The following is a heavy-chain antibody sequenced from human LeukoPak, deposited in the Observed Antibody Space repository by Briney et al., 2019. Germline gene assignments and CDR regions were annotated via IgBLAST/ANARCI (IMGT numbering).Heavy chain of an antibody. CDR3: ARGKRRFDY. V-gene: IGHV3-11*01. Sequence: PGGSLRLSCAASGFNFSDYYMSWIRQAPGKGLEWVSYISSSGYSTYYAASVKGRFTISRDNARISLYQQMNSLTPEDTAVYYCARGKRRFDYWGQGTLVSVSS. CDR2: ISSSGYST. CDR1: GFNFSDYY. J-gene: IGHJ4*02.